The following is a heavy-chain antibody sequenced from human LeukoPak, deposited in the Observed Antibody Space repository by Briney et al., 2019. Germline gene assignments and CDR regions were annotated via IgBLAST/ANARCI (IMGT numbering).Heavy chain of an antibody. CDR2: VHPNGGNT. D-gene: IGHD1-14*01. CDR3: ARGPRNDP. CDR1: GYPFTTWE. Sequence: ASVKVSCKTSGYPFTTWEINWVRQAAGQGLEWMGWVHPNGGNTAYAQKFQGRVAMTRDTSISTAYMELSGLTSDDTAVYFCARGPRNDPWGQGTLVTVSS. V-gene: IGHV1-8*01. J-gene: IGHJ5*02.